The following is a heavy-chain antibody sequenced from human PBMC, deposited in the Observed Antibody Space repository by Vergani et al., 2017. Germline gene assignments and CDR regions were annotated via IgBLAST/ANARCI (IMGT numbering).Heavy chain of an antibody. J-gene: IGHJ3*02. CDR3: ARVRGAWVGQPLLGYGALPRGQLLTQCGAFDI. V-gene: IGHV1-69*01. CDR1: GGTFSSYA. CDR2: IIPIFGTA. Sequence: QVQLVQSGAEVKKPGSSVKVSCKASGGTFSSYAISWVRQAPGQGLEWMGGIIPIFGTANYAQKFQGRVTITADESTSTAYMELSSLRSEVTAVYYCARVRGAWVGQPLLGYGALPRGQLLTQCGAFDIWGQGTMVTVSS. D-gene: IGHD3-10*01.